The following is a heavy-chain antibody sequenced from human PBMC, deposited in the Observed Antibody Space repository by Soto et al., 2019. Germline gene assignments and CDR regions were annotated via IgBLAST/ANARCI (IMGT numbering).Heavy chain of an antibody. D-gene: IGHD3-22*01. CDR2: INPGNGNT. Sequence: DSVKVSCKASGYTFTTYAMHWVRQAPGQRLEWMGWINPGNGNTKYSEKFQGRVTITTDTSARTAYMELSSLRSEDTAVYYCARDPPYYYDTSGYYESWFDPWGQGTLVTVSS. CDR1: GYTFTTYA. CDR3: ARDPPYYYDTSGYYESWFDP. J-gene: IGHJ5*02. V-gene: IGHV1-3*01.